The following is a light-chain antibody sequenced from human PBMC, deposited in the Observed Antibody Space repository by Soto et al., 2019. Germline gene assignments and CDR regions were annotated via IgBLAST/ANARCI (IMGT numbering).Light chain of an antibody. Sequence: EIVLTQSPATLSSSPGDRFAVSCRASQYINTRLAWYQHRPGQAPRLLIYQTSIRAAGIPARFSASGSGTDFTLTISDVQPEDFALYYCHQRQSWPRTFGQGTKVDIK. V-gene: IGKV3-11*01. CDR3: HQRQSWPRT. CDR2: QTS. CDR1: QYINTR. J-gene: IGKJ1*01.